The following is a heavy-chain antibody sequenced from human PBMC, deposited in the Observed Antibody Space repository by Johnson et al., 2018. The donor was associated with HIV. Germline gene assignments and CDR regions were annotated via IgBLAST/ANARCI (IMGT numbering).Heavy chain of an antibody. CDR2: ISWDGGST. CDR3: AKDRLDSGSYYVDAFDI. J-gene: IGHJ3*02. CDR1: GFTFDDYA. D-gene: IGHD1-26*01. Sequence: VESGGVVVQPGGSLRLSCASSGFTFDDYAMHWVRQAPGKGLEWVSLISWDGGSTYYADSVKGRFTISRDNSKNSLYLQMNSLRAEDTALYYCAKDRLDSGSYYVDAFDIWGQGTMVTVSS. V-gene: IGHV3-43D*03.